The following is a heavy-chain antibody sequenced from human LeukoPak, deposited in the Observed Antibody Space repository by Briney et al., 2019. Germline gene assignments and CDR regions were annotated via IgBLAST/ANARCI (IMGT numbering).Heavy chain of an antibody. Sequence: GGSLRLSCAASAFTVSGNHMNWVRQAPGKGLEWVSVIYSFGRTHYADSVKGRFTISRDNSKNTLYLQMSSLRADDTAVYYCLPNGPNYFMDVWGQGTPVTVSS. CDR3: LPNGPNYFMDV. CDR2: IYSFGRT. D-gene: IGHD1-1*01. CDR1: AFTVSGNH. J-gene: IGHJ6*03. V-gene: IGHV3-66*02.